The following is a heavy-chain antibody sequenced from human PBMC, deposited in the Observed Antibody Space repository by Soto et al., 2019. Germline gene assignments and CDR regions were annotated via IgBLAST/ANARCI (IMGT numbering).Heavy chain of an antibody. V-gene: IGHV2-26*01. D-gene: IGHD2-2*01. Sequence: SVPTLVNPTETLTLTCTVSGFSLSNARMGVSWIRQPPGKALEWLAHIFSNDEKSYSTSLKSRLTISKDTSKSQVVLTMTNMDPVDTATYYCARTAASRGASYGMEVWGQGTKVTVSS. CDR2: IFSNDEK. CDR1: GFSLSNARMG. J-gene: IGHJ6*02. CDR3: ARTAASRGASYGMEV.